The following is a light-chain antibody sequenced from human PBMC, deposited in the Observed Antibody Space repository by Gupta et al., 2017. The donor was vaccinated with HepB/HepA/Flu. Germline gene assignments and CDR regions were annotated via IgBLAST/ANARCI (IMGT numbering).Light chain of an antibody. J-gene: IGLJ2*01. CDR1: SSDIGYSNR. Sequence: QSALTQPPSVSGSPGQSVAISCSGTSSDIGYSNRVSWYKQPPGTAPKIIIYEVTYRPTGVPARFSGSKSGNTASLTISGLQAEDEADYFCSSYTSSSTLVFGGGTKVTVL. CDR2: EVT. CDR3: SSYTSSSTLV. V-gene: IGLV2-18*02.